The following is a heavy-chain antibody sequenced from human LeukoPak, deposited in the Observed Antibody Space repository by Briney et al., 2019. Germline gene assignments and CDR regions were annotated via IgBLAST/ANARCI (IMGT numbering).Heavy chain of an antibody. CDR2: IYYSGST. Sequence: SETLSLTCTVSGGSISSSSYYWGWIRQPPGKGLEWIGFIYYSGSTSYNPFLKSRVTISVDTSKNQFSLKLSSVTAADTAVYYCARSSSGRYGNFDYWGQGALVTVSS. CDR1: GGSISSSSYY. J-gene: IGHJ4*02. V-gene: IGHV4-61*05. CDR3: ARSSSGRYGNFDY. D-gene: IGHD6-19*01.